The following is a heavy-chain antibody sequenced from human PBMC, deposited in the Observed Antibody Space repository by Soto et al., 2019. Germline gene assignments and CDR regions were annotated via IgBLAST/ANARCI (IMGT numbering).Heavy chain of an antibody. CDR2: MNAGNGNT. J-gene: IGHJ4*02. CDR3: ARDRAALPFDY. D-gene: IGHD6-6*01. Sequence: QVQLVQSGAEVKKPGASVKVSCKASGYTFTSYAMHWVRQAPGQRLEWRGWMNAGNGNTKYSQKFQGRVTITRDTFASTAYMELSSLRSEDTAVYYCARDRAALPFDYWGQGTLVTVSS. CDR1: GYTFTSYA. V-gene: IGHV1-3*01.